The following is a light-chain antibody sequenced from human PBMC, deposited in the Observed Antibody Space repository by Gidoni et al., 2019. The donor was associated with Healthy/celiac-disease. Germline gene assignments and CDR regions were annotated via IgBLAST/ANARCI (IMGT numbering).Light chain of an antibody. CDR1: QRLVYSEGNTY. J-gene: IGKJ2*01. Sequence: VVMTQSPLALPVTLGPPASISCRSSQRLVYSEGNTYLHLFQQRPGQSPRRLIYKVYNRDSGVPGRFRVSGSGTDFTLKFSRLEAEDFGVYYCMQGTHWPPVTFGQGTKLEIK. V-gene: IGKV2-30*01. CDR3: MQGTHWPPVT. CDR2: KVY.